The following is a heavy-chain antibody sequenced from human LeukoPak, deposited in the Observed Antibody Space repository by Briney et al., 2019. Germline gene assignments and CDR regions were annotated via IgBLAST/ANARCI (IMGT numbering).Heavy chain of an antibody. J-gene: IGHJ4*02. V-gene: IGHV3-30*04. CDR1: GFTFSSYA. D-gene: IGHD3-22*01. Sequence: GGSLRLSCAASGFTFSSYAMHWVRQAPGKGLEWVAVISYDGSNKYYADSVKGRFTISRDNSKNTLYLQINSLRAEDTAVYYCARDGYYYDSSGYLLDYWGQGTLVTVSS. CDR3: ARDGYYYDSSGYLLDY. CDR2: ISYDGSNK.